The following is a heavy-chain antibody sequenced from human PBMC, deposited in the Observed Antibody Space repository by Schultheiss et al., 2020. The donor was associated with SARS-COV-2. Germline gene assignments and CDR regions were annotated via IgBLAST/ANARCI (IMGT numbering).Heavy chain of an antibody. CDR3: ARARGGNSDY. CDR2: ISSSSGYI. V-gene: IGHV3-21*04. Sequence: GGSLRLSCEASGFTFSDYYMNWVRQAPGKGLEWVSSISSSSGYIYYADSVKGRFTVSRVNAKNSLYLQMNRLRAEDTAVYYCARARGGNSDYWGQGTLVTVSS. J-gene: IGHJ4*02. D-gene: IGHD2-15*01. CDR1: GFTFSDYY.